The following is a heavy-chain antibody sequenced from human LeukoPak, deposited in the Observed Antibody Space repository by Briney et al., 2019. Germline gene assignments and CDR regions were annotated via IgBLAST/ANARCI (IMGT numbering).Heavy chain of an antibody. CDR3: AGGNYDVLTGHYYYYYYGMDV. V-gene: IGHV1-69*04. Sequence: SVKVSCKASGGTFSSYAISWVRQAPGQGLEWMGRIIPILGIANYAQKFQGRVTITADKSTSTAYMELSSLRSEDTAVYYCAGGNYDVLTGHYYYYYYGMDVWGQGTTVTVSS. D-gene: IGHD3-9*01. J-gene: IGHJ6*02. CDR1: GGTFSSYA. CDR2: IIPILGIA.